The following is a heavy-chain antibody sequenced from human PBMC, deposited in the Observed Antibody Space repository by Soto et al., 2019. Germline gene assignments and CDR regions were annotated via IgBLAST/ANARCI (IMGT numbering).Heavy chain of an antibody. Sequence: QLQLQESGPELVKPSETLCLTCTVSGGSISSSSYYWGWIRQPPGKGLEWIGSIYYSGSTYYNPSLKSRVTISVDTSKNQFSLKLSSATAADTAVYYCARQGFTIFGVVTNFDYWGQGTLVTVSS. V-gene: IGHV4-39*01. D-gene: IGHD3-3*01. CDR2: IYYSGST. CDR1: GGSISSSSYY. J-gene: IGHJ4*02. CDR3: ARQGFTIFGVVTNFDY.